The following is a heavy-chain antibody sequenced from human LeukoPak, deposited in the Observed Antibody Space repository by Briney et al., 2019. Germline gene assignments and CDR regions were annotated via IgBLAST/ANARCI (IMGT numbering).Heavy chain of an antibody. CDR2: MNPNSGNT. D-gene: IGHD1-1*01. Sequence: ASVKVSCKASGYTFTSYDINWVRQATGQGLEWMGWMNPNSGNTGYAQKFQGRVTMTRNTSISTAYMELSSLRSEDTAVYYCTTDGSGDWNLPAQIRTWGQGTLVTVSS. V-gene: IGHV1-8*01. CDR3: TTDGSGDWNLPAQIRT. CDR1: GYTFTSYD. J-gene: IGHJ4*02.